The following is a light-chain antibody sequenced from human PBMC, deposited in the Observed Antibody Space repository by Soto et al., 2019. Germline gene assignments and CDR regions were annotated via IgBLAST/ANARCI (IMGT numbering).Light chain of an antibody. V-gene: IGKV3-15*01. Sequence: EIVLTQSPGSLSLSTGERATLSCRASQSVSSSYLAWYQQKPGTAPGLLIYGASTRATGIPARFSGSGSGTEFTLTISSLQSEDFAVYYCQQYNKWPRTFGQGTKVDI. CDR1: QSVSSSY. CDR2: GAS. J-gene: IGKJ1*01. CDR3: QQYNKWPRT.